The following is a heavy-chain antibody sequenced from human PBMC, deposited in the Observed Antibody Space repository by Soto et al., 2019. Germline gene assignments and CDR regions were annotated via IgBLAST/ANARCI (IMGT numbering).Heavy chain of an antibody. J-gene: IGHJ4*02. CDR3: VASSRYYDFRSGYQGDFDY. V-gene: IGHV3-21*01. CDR2: ISSDISYI. Sequence: WGSLRLCCAASGFTFSTYSMNWFRQAPGKGLEWVSSISSDISYIYYADSVKGRFTISRDNANNSLYLQMSSLRAEDTAVYHCVASSRYYDFRSGYQGDFDYWGQGTLVTVSS. D-gene: IGHD3-3*01. CDR1: GFTFSTYS.